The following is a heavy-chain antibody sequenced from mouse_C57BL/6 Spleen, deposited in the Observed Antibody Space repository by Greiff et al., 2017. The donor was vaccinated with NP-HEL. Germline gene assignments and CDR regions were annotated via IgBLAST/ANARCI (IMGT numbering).Heavy chain of an antibody. V-gene: IGHV1-26*01. CDR3: ARADGYYANYYAMDY. D-gene: IGHD2-3*01. J-gene: IGHJ4*01. CDR2: INPNNGGT. CDR1: GYTFTDYY. Sequence: EVQLQQSGPELVKPGASVKISCKASGYTFTDYYMNWVKQSHGKSLEWIGDINPNNGGTSYNQKFKGKATLTVDKSSSTAYMELRSLTSEDSAVYYCARADGYYANYYAMDYWGQGTSVTVSS.